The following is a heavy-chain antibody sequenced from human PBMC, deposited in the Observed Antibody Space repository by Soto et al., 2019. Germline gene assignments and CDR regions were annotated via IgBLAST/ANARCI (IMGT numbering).Heavy chain of an antibody. D-gene: IGHD3-16*02. V-gene: IGHV3-33*01. CDR1: GFTFSSYG. CDR2: IWYDGSNK. J-gene: IGHJ6*03. Sequence: ESGGGVVQPGRSLRLSCAASGFTFSSYGMHWVRQAPGKGLEWVAVIWYDGSNKYYADSVKGRFTISRDNSKNTLYLQMNSLRAEDTAVYYCARERYDYIWGSYPTNYYYMDVWGKGTTVTVSS. CDR3: ARERYDYIWGSYPTNYYYMDV.